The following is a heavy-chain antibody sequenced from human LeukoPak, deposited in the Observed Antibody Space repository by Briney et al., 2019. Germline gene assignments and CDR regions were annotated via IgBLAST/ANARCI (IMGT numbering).Heavy chain of an antibody. D-gene: IGHD4-17*01. J-gene: IGHJ4*02. CDR2: ISYDGSNK. CDR1: GFTFSSYG. CDR3: AKDDYGDPDY. Sequence: GGSLRLSCAAPGFTFSSYGMHWVRQAPGKGLEWVAVISYDGSNKYYADSVKGRFTISRDNSKNTLYLQMNSLRAEDTAVYYCAKDDYGDPDYWGQGTLVTVSS. V-gene: IGHV3-30*18.